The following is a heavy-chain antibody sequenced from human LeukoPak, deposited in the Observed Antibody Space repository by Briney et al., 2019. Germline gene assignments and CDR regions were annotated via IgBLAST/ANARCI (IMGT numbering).Heavy chain of an antibody. Sequence: ASVKVSCKASGYTFTGYYMHWVRQAPGQGLEWMGWINPNSGGTNYAQKFQGRVTMTRDTSISTAYMELSRLRSDDTAVYYCARDKGGFRVLMMYAQPKGRNWFDPWGQGTLVTVSS. V-gene: IGHV1-2*02. CDR2: INPNSGGT. CDR1: GYTFTGYY. CDR3: ARDKGGFRVLMMYAQPKGRNWFDP. J-gene: IGHJ5*02. D-gene: IGHD2-8*01.